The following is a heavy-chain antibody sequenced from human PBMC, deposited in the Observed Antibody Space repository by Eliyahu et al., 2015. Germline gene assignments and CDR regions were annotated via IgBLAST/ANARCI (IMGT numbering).Heavy chain of an antibody. D-gene: IGHD1-26*01. CDR2: IFRTSXYI. Sequence: EVQLVESGGGLVKPGGSLRLSCAASGFPFXAXGMNWVRQAPGRGLEFVSSIFRTSXYIYIADSMKGRFTVSRDNAKKSLYLQMNSLRVEDTAVYFCARLIGLSGSPVGSDMDVWGKGTTVTVSS. V-gene: IGHV3-21*01. CDR1: GFPFXAXG. J-gene: IGHJ6*04. CDR3: ARLIGLSGSPVGSDMDV.